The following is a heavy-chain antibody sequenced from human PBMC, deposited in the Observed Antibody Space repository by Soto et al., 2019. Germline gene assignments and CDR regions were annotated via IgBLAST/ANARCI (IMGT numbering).Heavy chain of an antibody. CDR1: GFTFSSYA. Sequence: EVQLLESGGALVQPGGSLRLSCAASGFTFSSYAMSWVRQAPGKGLEWVSASSGSGGSTYYADSVKARFTISRENSNHGRYLAMNSPRAEDTAVYYGAKDRDVVGVAAPYCFEPWGQGTLVSVSS. CDR2: SSGSGGST. D-gene: IGHD2-15*01. CDR3: AKDRDVVGVAAPYCFEP. V-gene: IGHV3-23*01. J-gene: IGHJ5*02.